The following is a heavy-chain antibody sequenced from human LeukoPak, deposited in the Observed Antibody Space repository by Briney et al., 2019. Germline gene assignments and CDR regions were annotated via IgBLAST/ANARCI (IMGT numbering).Heavy chain of an antibody. Sequence: PSETLSLTCVVYGGSFSGYYWSWIRQPPGKGLEWIGEINHSGSTNYNPSLKSRVTISVDTSKNQFSLKLSSVTAADTAVYYCARAPAAGDDWFDPWGQGTLVTVSS. CDR2: INHSGST. CDR1: GGSFSGYY. J-gene: IGHJ5*02. CDR3: ARAPAAGDDWFDP. V-gene: IGHV4-34*01. D-gene: IGHD6-13*01.